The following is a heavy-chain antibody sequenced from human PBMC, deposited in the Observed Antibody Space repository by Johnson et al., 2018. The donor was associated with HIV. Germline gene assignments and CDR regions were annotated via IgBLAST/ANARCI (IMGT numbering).Heavy chain of an antibody. V-gene: IGHV3-74*01. CDR1: GFIFSRSW. J-gene: IGHJ3*02. CDR2: SNSDGSST. Sequence: VQLVESGGGLVQPGGSLRLSCGASGFIFSRSWMHWVRQVPGKGLVWVSRSNSDGSSTTYADSVKGRFPISRDKAKNPLHLQMNSLRAEATAVYYCEREWGMITFGGVIPRNAFDIWGQGTMVTVSS. CDR3: EREWGMITFGGVIPRNAFDI. D-gene: IGHD3-16*02.